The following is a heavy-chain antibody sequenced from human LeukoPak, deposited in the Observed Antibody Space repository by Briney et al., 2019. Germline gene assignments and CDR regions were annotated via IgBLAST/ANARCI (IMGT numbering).Heavy chain of an antibody. V-gene: IGHV4-61*02. CDR1: GGSISSGSYY. CDR2: IYTSGST. J-gene: IGHJ5*02. D-gene: IGHD6-19*01. CDR3: ARASGYSRGWYWFDP. Sequence: SETLSLTCTVSGGSISSGSYYWSWIRQPAGKGLEWIGRIYTSGSTNYNPSLKSRVTISVDTSKNQFSLKLSSVTAADTAVYYCARASGYSRGWYWFDPWGQGTLVTVSS.